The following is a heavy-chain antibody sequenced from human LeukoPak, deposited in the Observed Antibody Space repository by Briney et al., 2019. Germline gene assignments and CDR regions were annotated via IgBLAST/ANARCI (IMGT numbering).Heavy chain of an antibody. CDR3: ARLKSYDFWSGYYTRPAFDY. Sequence: SETLSLTCTVSGGSISSGGYYWSWIRQHPGKGLEWIGYIYYSGSTNYNPSLKSRVTISVDTSKNQFSLKLSSVTAADTAVYYCARLKSYDFWSGYYTRPAFDYWGQGTLVTVSS. V-gene: IGHV4-61*08. CDR1: GGSISSGGYY. CDR2: IYYSGST. J-gene: IGHJ4*02. D-gene: IGHD3-3*01.